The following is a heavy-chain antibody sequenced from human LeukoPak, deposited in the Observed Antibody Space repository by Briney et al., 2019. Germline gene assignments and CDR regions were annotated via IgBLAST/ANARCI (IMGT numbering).Heavy chain of an antibody. CDR2: IYYSGRT. CDR3: ARLTEDIVATFVIEGMAWDV. J-gene: IGHJ6*02. Sequence: SETLSLTCTVSGGSISSSSYYWGWIRQPPGKGLEWIGSIYYSGRTYYNPSLKSRVTISVDTSKNQFSLKLSSVTAADTAVYYCARLTEDIVATFVIEGMAWDVWGQGTTVTVSS. D-gene: IGHD5-12*01. CDR1: GGSISSSSYY. V-gene: IGHV4-39*01.